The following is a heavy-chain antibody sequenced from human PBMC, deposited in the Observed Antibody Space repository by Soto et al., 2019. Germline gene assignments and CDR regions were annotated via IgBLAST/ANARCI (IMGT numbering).Heavy chain of an antibody. D-gene: IGHD6-19*01. Sequence: GGSLRLSCAGSGFPFGDFAMSWVRQGPGKGLEWISDISVSGGSSDYADSVKGRFTISRDNSKNTLFLQMNSLRGEDTAIYYCAKSPRPYTSGLPDYYDLRGPGTLVTVSS. V-gene: IGHV3-23*01. CDR3: AKSPRPYTSGLPDYYDL. J-gene: IGHJ4*02. CDR1: GFPFGDFA. CDR2: ISVSGGSS.